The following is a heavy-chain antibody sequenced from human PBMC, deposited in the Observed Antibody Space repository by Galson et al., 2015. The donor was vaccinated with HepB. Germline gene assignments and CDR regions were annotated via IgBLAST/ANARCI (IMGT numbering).Heavy chain of an antibody. CDR2: ISAYNGNT. V-gene: IGHV1-18*04. D-gene: IGHD3-22*01. CDR3: ARDRRYYYDSSGYSEYWYFDL. J-gene: IGHJ2*01. CDR1: GCTFTSYG. Sequence: SVKVSCKASGCTFTSYGISWVRQAPGQGLEWMGWISAYNGNTNYAQKLQGRVTMTTDTSTSTAYMELRSLRSDDTAVYYCARDRRYYYDSSGYSEYWYFDLWGRGTLVTVSS.